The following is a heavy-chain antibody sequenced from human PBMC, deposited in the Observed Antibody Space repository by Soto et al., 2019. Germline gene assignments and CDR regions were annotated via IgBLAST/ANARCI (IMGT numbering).Heavy chain of an antibody. CDR3: ARGRGGYSYGPWFDY. CDR1: GGSISSYY. V-gene: IGHV4-59*01. Sequence: PSETLSLTCTVSGGSISSYYWSWIRQPPGKGLEWNGYIYYSGSTNYNPSLKSRVTISVDTSKNQFSLKLSSVTAADTAVYYCARGRGGYSYGPWFDYWGQGTLVTVSS. CDR2: IYYSGST. J-gene: IGHJ4*02. D-gene: IGHD5-18*01.